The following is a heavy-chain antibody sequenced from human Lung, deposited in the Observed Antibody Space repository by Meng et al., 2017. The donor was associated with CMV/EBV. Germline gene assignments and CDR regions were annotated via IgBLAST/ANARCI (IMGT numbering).Heavy chain of an antibody. Sequence: GGSLRLSCAATGFTFSTYVMTWVRQAPGKGLEWVSSISGSSRGTYFADSVKGRFTTSRGNSKKMLYVQMNSLRVDDTAIYYCARGRVSAAYDAFDIWGQGXMVTVSS. J-gene: IGHJ3*02. CDR3: ARGRVSAAYDAFDI. D-gene: IGHD2-2*01. V-gene: IGHV3-23*01. CDR1: GFTFSTYV. CDR2: ISGSSRGT.